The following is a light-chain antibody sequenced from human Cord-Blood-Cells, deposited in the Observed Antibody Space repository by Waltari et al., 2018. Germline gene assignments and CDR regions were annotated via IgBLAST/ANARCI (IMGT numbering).Light chain of an antibody. CDR1: QGISSY. CDR2: AAS. J-gene: IGKJ1*01. CDR3: QQYYSYPQWT. Sequence: AIRLTQSPSSFSASTGDRVTITCRASQGISSYLAWYQQKPGKAPQLLIYAASTLQSGVPSRFSGSGSGTDFTLTISCLQSEDFATYYCQQYYSYPQWTFGQGTKVEIK. V-gene: IGKV1-8*01.